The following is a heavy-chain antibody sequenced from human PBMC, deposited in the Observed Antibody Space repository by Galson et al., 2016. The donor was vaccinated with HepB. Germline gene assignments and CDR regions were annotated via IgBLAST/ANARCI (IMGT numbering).Heavy chain of an antibody. CDR1: GGTFSSHA. J-gene: IGHJ3*02. Sequence: SVKVSCKASGGTFSSHAINWVRQAPGQGLEWMGGNIPIFGTAKYAQKFQGRVTFTADESASTAYMELSSLRSEDTAVYYCARDMTPVALRDAFDIWGQGTIVTVSS. CDR3: ARDMTPVALRDAFDI. D-gene: IGHD6-19*01. CDR2: NIPIFGTA. V-gene: IGHV1-69*13.